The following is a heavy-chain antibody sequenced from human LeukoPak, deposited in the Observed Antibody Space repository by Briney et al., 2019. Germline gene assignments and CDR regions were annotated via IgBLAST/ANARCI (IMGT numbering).Heavy chain of an antibody. CDR3: ARDRISINALDM. Sequence: SETLSLTCTVSGASISGHYLTWIRQPPGKGLEWIGYISHIGSTNYNPSLKSRVTISVDTSKNQFSLKLTSGTAADTAVYYCARDRISINALDMWGQGTMVTVSS. CDR2: ISHIGST. D-gene: IGHD1-14*01. CDR1: GASISGHY. J-gene: IGHJ3*02. V-gene: IGHV4-59*11.